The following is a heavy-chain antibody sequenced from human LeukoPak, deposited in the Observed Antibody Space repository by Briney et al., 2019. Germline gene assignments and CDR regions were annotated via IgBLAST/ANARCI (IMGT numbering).Heavy chain of an antibody. D-gene: IGHD3-3*01. J-gene: IGHJ6*02. CDR2: INPNSGGT. CDR3: ARDRAWYDFWSGYLDV. CDR1: GYTFTGYY. Sequence: ASVKVSCKASGYTFTGYYMHWVRQAPGQGLEWMGWINPNSGGTNYAQKFQGRVTMTRDTSISTAYMELSRLRSDDTAVYYCARDRAWYDFWSGYLDVWGQGTTVTVSS. V-gene: IGHV1-2*02.